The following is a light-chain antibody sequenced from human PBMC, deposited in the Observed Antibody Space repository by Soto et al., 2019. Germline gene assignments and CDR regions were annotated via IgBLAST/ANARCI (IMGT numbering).Light chain of an antibody. CDR2: NVA. CDR3: LQSTHWPPYT. V-gene: IGKV2-30*01. J-gene: IGKJ2*01. CDR1: QCLAYIDGNTY. Sequence: EVVMTQSPLSLPVTLGQPASISCRSSQCLAYIDGNTYLTWFHQRPGQAPRRLIYNVANRDSGVPDTLSGSGSGTDFTLKIIRVEAEDVVISYCLQSTHWPPYTFGQGTKLEIK.